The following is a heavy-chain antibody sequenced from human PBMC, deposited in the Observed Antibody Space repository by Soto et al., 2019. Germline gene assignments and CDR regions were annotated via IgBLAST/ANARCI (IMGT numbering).Heavy chain of an antibody. CDR3: ARGRLRRTWFDP. CDR2: MNPYSGNT. CDR1: GYTFSDYD. V-gene: IGHV1-8*01. J-gene: IGHJ5*02. Sequence: QVQLVQSGAEVKKPGASVKVSCKASGYTFSDYDINWVRQAAGQGLEWMGWMNPYSGNTGYAQKFQGRVTMTIDTSSTTVYMELSSLRFEDTAIYYCARGRLRRTWFDPWGQGTLVTVSS.